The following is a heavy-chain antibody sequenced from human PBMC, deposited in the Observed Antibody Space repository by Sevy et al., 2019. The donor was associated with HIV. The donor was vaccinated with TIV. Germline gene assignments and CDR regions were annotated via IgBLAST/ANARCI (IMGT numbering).Heavy chain of an antibody. CDR3: TTGAYYYDSGGYRGFDY. Sequence: GGSLRLSCAASGFTFNNAWMSWVRQAPGKGLEWVGRIKSKTDGGTTVYAAPVKGRFTISRDDSKNTLYLQMNSLKTEDTAVYYCTTGAYYYDSGGYRGFDYWGQGTLVTVSS. CDR2: IKSKTDGGTT. D-gene: IGHD3-22*01. V-gene: IGHV3-15*01. CDR1: GFTFNNAW. J-gene: IGHJ4*02.